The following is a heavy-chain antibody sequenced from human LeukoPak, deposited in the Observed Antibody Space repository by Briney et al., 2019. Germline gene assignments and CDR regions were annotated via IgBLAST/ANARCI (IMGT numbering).Heavy chain of an antibody. Sequence: SETLSLTCTVSGCSISSGGYYWSWIRQHPGKGLEWIGYIYYSGSTYYNPSLKSRVTISVDTSKNQFSLKLSSVTAADTAVYYCASTVVDYFDYWGQGTLVTVSS. D-gene: IGHD4-23*01. J-gene: IGHJ4*02. CDR1: GCSISSGGYY. V-gene: IGHV4-31*03. CDR3: ASTVVDYFDY. CDR2: IYYSGST.